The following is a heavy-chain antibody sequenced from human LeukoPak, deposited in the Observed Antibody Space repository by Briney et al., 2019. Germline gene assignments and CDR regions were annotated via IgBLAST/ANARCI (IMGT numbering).Heavy chain of an antibody. V-gene: IGHV3-23*01. CDR1: GFTFSSYA. CDR2: ISGSGGST. D-gene: IGHD6-13*01. CDR3: AKALSSSWYQPIDY. J-gene: IGHJ4*02. Sequence: PGGSLRLSCAASGFTFSSYAMSWVRQAPGKGLEWVSAISGSGGSTYYADSVKGRFTLSRDNSKNTLYLKMNSLRAEDTAVYYCAKALSSSWYQPIDYWGQGTLVTVSS.